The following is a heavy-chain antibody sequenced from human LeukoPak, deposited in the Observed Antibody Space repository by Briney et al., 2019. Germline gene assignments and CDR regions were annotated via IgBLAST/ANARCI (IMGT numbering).Heavy chain of an antibody. CDR2: TKQDGSET. Sequence: GGSLRLSCAASKISFGSYWMSWDRQAPGKGLEGVANTKQDGSETYYVDSVKGRFIISRDNTKTSLYLQMNSLRAEDTAVYYCARTIFSRYNWNDVSYFDYWGQGALVTVSP. CDR1: KISFGSYW. J-gene: IGHJ4*02. V-gene: IGHV3-7*01. D-gene: IGHD1-1*01. CDR3: ARTIFSRYNWNDVSYFDY.